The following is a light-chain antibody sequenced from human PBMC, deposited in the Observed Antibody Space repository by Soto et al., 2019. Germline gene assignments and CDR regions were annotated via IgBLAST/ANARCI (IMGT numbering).Light chain of an antibody. CDR2: GAS. V-gene: IGKV3-20*01. J-gene: IGKJ1*01. CDR1: QSVSSY. Sequence: EIVLSQSPATLSLSPGERATLSCRASQSVSSYLAWYQQKPGQAPRLLIYGASNRATAIPDRFSGSGSGTDFALTSSRLEPEDFGVYYCQQYGSSGTFRQGTKVDIK. CDR3: QQYGSSGT.